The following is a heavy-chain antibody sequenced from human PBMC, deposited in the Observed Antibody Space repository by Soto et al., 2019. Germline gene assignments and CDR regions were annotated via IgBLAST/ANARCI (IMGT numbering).Heavy chain of an antibody. D-gene: IGHD2-15*01. V-gene: IGHV1-69*13. Sequence: AVKVSCKASGGTFSSYAISWVRQAPGQGLEWMGGIIPIFGTANYAQKFQGRVTITADESTSTAYMELSSLRSEDTAVYYCARDGSYSHRLNWFDPWGQGTLVTVSS. J-gene: IGHJ5*02. CDR1: GGTFSSYA. CDR2: IIPIFGTA. CDR3: ARDGSYSHRLNWFDP.